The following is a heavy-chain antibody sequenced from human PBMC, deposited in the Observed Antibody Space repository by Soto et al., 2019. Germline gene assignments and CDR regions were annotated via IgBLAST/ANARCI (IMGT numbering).Heavy chain of an antibody. V-gene: IGHV3-30-3*01. D-gene: IGHD3-3*01. Sequence: PGGSLRLSCAASGFTFSSYAMHWVRQAPGKGLEWVAVISYDGSNKYYADSVKGRFTISRDNSKNTLYLQMNSLRAEDTAVYYCARNVLRFLEWLPVDYWGQGTLVTVPQ. CDR2: ISYDGSNK. CDR1: GFTFSSYA. CDR3: ARNVLRFLEWLPVDY. J-gene: IGHJ4*02.